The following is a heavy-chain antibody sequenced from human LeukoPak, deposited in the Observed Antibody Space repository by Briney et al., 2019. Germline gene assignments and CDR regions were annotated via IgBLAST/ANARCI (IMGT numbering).Heavy chain of an antibody. D-gene: IGHD3-22*01. CDR3: ARGGITMIVVVITDAFDI. V-gene: IGHV4-39*01. CDR2: IYYSGST. Sequence: SETLSLTCTVSGGSISSSSYYWGWIRQPLGKGLEWIGSIYYSGSTYYNPSLKSRVTISVDTSKNQFSLKLSSVTAADTAVYYCARGGITMIVVVITDAFDIWGQGTMVTVSS. J-gene: IGHJ3*02. CDR1: GGSISSSSYY.